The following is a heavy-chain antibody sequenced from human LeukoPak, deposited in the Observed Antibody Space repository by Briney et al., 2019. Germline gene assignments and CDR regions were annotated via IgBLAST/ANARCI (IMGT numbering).Heavy chain of an antibody. J-gene: IGHJ5*02. CDR3: ARDPRNVGLAP. Sequence: GGSLRLSCVASVFSLSGYWMYWVRQAPGKGLMYISRNNGDGSTTNYADAVKGRFTMSRDNVKNTLYLQMNSLRVEDTAVYYCARDPRNVGLAPWGQGTLVTVSS. D-gene: IGHD2-15*01. V-gene: IGHV3-74*01. CDR2: NNGDGSTT. CDR1: VFSLSGYW.